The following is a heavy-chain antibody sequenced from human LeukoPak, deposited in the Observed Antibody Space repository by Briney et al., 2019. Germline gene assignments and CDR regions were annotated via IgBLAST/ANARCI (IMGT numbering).Heavy chain of an antibody. Sequence: SETLSLTCAVYGGSFSNYYWSWIRQPPGKGLEWIGDINHSGSTNYNPSLKSRVTISVDTSKNQFSLKLSSVTAADTAVYYCARVGVLDTAMPIYYFDYWGQGTLVTVSS. D-gene: IGHD5-18*01. CDR2: INHSGST. CDR3: ARVGVLDTAMPIYYFDY. V-gene: IGHV4-34*01. CDR1: GGSFSNYY. J-gene: IGHJ4*02.